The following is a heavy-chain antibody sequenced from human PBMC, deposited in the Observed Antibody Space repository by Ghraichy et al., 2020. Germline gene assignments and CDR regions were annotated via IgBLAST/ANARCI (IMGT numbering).Heavy chain of an antibody. D-gene: IGHD1-1*01. CDR3: ARGTGRGRDAFDI. V-gene: IGHV3-48*02. Sequence: GGSLRLSCAASGFTFGSYSMNWVRQAPGKGLEWVSYICSISTIYNADSVKGRFTISRDIAKNSLYLQMNSLRDEDTAVYYCARGTGRGRDAFDIWGQGTMVTVSS. CDR2: ICSISTI. CDR1: GFTFGSYS. J-gene: IGHJ3*02.